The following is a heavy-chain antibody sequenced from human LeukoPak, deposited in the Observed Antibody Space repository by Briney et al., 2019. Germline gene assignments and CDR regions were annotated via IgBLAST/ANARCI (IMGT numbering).Heavy chain of an antibody. Sequence: TGGSLRLSCAVSGVTFSSYAMSWVRQAPGKGLEWVSLISGSGGTTYYADSVKGRFTISRDNSKNTLYLQMTSLRAEDTALYYCAAVSTDFDYWARDPWSPSLQ. D-gene: IGHD4-11*01. CDR1: GVTFSSYA. J-gene: IGHJ4*02. V-gene: IGHV3-23*01. CDR2: ISGSGGTT. CDR3: AAVSTDFDY.